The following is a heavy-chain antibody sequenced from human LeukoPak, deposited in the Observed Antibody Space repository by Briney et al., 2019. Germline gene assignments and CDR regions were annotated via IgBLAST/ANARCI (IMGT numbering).Heavy chain of an antibody. CDR3: ARDDSSGYYHAGAFDI. Sequence: SETLSLTCTVSGGSVSSGSYYWSWIRQPPGKGLEWIGYIYYSGRTNYNPSLKSRVTISVDTSKNQFSLKLSSVTAADTAVYYCARDDSSGYYHAGAFDIWGQGTMVTVSS. J-gene: IGHJ3*02. CDR1: GGSVSSGSYY. D-gene: IGHD3-22*01. CDR2: IYYSGRT. V-gene: IGHV4-61*01.